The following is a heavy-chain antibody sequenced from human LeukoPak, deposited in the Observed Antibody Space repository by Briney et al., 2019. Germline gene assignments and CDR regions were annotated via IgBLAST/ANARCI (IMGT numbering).Heavy chain of an antibody. J-gene: IGHJ4*02. Sequence: ASVKVSCKASGYTFIGYYMHWVRQAPGQGLEWMGRINPNSGGTDYAQEFQGWVTMTRDTSISTAYMELSRLRSDDTAVYYCARDPGGGDYWGQGTLVTVSS. V-gene: IGHV1-2*04. CDR1: GYTFIGYY. CDR2: INPNSGGT. D-gene: IGHD6-25*01. CDR3: ARDPGGGDY.